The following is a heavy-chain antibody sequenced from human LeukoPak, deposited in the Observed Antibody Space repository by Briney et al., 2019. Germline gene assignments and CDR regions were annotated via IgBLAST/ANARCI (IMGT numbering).Heavy chain of an antibody. CDR3: ARMPPDSYYYGSGSYYNWFDP. J-gene: IGHJ5*02. D-gene: IGHD3-10*01. CDR1: GYTFTSYG. V-gene: IGHV1-18*01. Sequence: ASVKVSCKASGYTFTSYGISWVRQAPGQGLEWMGWISAYNGNTNYAQKFQGRVTITRDTSASTAYMELSSLRSEDTAVYYCARMPPDSYYYGSGSYYNWFDPWGQGTLVTVSS. CDR2: ISAYNGNT.